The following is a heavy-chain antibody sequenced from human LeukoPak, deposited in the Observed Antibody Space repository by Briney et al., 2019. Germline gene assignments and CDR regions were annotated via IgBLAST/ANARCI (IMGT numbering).Heavy chain of an antibody. D-gene: IGHD1-7*01. CDR3: ASWGTTHSRVV. J-gene: IGHJ4*02. Sequence: CYALDSVKGRFTISRDNSKNTLYLQMNSLRAEDTAIYYCASWGTTHSRVVWGQGTLVTVSS. V-gene: IGHV3-30*03.